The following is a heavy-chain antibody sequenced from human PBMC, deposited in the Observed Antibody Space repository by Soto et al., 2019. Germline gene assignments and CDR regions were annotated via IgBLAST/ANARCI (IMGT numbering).Heavy chain of an antibody. V-gene: IGHV3-30-3*01. J-gene: IGHJ6*02. CDR1: GFTFRSYA. CDR2: ISYDGSNK. D-gene: IGHD3-16*01. Sequence: ESGGGVVQPGRSLRLSCAASGFTFRSYAIHWVRQAPDKGLEWVALISYDGSNKYYVDSVKGRFTVSRDNSKNTLYLEMNSLRAEDTAVYYCGRDKNYDYIWRRDIPDYGMDVWGQGTTVIVSS. CDR3: GRDKNYDYIWRRDIPDYGMDV.